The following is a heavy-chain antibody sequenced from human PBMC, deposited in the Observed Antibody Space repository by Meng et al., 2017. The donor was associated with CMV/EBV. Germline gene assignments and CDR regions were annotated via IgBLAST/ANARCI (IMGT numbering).Heavy chain of an antibody. D-gene: IGHD2-2*01. V-gene: IGHV4-34*01. CDR2: INHSGST. J-gene: IGHJ5*02. Sequence: GSLRLSCAVYGGSFSGYYWSWIRQPPGKGLEWIGEINHSGSTNYNPSLKSRVTISVDTSKNQFSLKLSSVTAADTAVYYCARAITIVVVPAATVGWFDPWGQGTLVTVSS. CDR1: GGSFSGYY. CDR3: ARAITIVVVPAATVGWFDP.